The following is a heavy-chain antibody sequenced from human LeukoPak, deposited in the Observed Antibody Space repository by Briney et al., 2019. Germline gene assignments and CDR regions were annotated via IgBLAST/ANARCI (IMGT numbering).Heavy chain of an antibody. CDR3: AKDREYDDSCDYSG. CDR1: GFTFGDYG. V-gene: IGHV3-30*18. CDR2: LSYDGSHK. D-gene: IGHD3-22*01. Sequence: PGGSLRLSCAASGFTFGDYGMHWVRQAPGKGLEWVAVLSYDGSHKYHADSVKGRFAISRDNSKNTLYLQMNSLRAEDTAVYYCAKDREYDDSCDYSGWGQGTLVTVSS. J-gene: IGHJ4*02.